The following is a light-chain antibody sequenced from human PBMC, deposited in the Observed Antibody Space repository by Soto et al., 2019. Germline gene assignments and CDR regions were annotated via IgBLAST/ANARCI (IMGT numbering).Light chain of an antibody. CDR3: LLFYSDLRGV. J-gene: IGLJ3*02. Sequence: QTVVTQEPSLTVSPGGTVTLTCGSSTGAVTSGHYPYWFQQKPGQAPRTLIYDISDKHSWTPARFSGSLLGGKAALTLSGAQPEDEDGYYCLLFYSDLRGVFGGGTKLTVL. V-gene: IGLV7-46*01. CDR2: DIS. CDR1: TGAVTSGHY.